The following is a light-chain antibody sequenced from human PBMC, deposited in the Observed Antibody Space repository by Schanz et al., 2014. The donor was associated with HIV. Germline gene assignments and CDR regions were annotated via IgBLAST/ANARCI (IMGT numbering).Light chain of an antibody. CDR1: GSDIDAYKY. Sequence: QSVLTQPASVSGSPGQSITISCAETGSDIDAYKYVSWYQQHPGKAPRLLIYDAINRPPGVSDRFSGSRSGDMASLIISGLQPDDEADYYCCSFTSRRTLFGGGTKLTVL. CDR3: CSFTSRRTL. J-gene: IGLJ2*01. V-gene: IGLV2-14*03. CDR2: DAI.